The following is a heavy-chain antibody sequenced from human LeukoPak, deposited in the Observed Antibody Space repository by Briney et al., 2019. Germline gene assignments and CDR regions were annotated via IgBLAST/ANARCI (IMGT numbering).Heavy chain of an antibody. CDR3: AKDRSYSLDV. J-gene: IGHJ6*02. CDR1: GFAFSTYA. CDR2: LSGSGAKT. V-gene: IGHV3-23*01. Sequence: GGSLRLSCAASGFAFSTYAMSWVRQAPGKGLEWVSTLSGSGAKTYYANSVKGRFTISRDNSKNTLYLQMNSLRVEDMAVYYCAKDRSYSLDVWGQGTTVTVSS. D-gene: IGHD5-18*01.